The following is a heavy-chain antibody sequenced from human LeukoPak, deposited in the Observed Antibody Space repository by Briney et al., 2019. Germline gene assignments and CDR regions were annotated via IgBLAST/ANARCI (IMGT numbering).Heavy chain of an antibody. J-gene: IGHJ6*03. Sequence: SSVKVSCKASGGTFSSYAISWVRQAPGQGLEWMGRIIPIFGTANYAQKFQGRATITTDESTSIAYMELSSLRSEDTAVYYCARDGVLSYYYYMDVWGKGTTVTVSS. CDR3: ARDGVLSYYYYMDV. CDR2: IIPIFGTA. CDR1: GGTFSSYA. D-gene: IGHD6-13*01. V-gene: IGHV1-69*05.